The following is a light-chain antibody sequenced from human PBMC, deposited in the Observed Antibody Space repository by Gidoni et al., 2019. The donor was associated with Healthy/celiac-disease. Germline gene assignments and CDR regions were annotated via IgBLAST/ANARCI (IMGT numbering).Light chain of an antibody. J-gene: IGKJ2*01. CDR1: QSISSY. CDR2: AAS. Sequence: DIHMTQSPSSLSASVGDRVTITCRASQSISSYLNWYQQKPGKAPKLLIYAASTLQSGVPSRFSGSGSGTDFTLTISSLQPEDVATYYCQQSYSTPQTFGQGTKLEIK. V-gene: IGKV1-39*01. CDR3: QQSYSTPQT.